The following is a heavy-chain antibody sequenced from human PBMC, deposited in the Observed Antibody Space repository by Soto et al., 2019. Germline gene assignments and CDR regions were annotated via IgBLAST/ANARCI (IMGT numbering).Heavy chain of an antibody. Sequence: GGSLRLSCAASGFTFSSYSMNWVRQAPGKGLEWVSSISSSSSYIYYADSVKGRFTISRDNSKNTLYLQMNSLRAEDTAVYYCAKDSSRTYDFWSGFTNHYYGMDVWGQGTTVTVSS. D-gene: IGHD3-3*01. CDR3: AKDSSRTYDFWSGFTNHYYGMDV. J-gene: IGHJ6*02. V-gene: IGHV3-21*01. CDR1: GFTFSSYS. CDR2: ISSSSSYI.